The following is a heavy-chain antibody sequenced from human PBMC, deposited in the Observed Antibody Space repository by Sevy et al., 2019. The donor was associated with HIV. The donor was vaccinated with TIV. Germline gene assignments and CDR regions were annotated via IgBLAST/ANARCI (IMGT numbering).Heavy chain of an antibody. CDR2: IFSSGST. V-gene: IGHV3-66*02. Sequence: GGSLRLSCAISGFTVNDKYIIWVRQAPGKGLEWVSVIFSSGSTYYADSAKGRFTISRDNSKNTGDLQRNSVRAEDTAVYYCVSLFLSYRSGWSYFDYWGQGTLVTVSS. CDR3: VSLFLSYRSGWSYFDY. J-gene: IGHJ4*02. CDR1: GFTVNDKY. D-gene: IGHD6-19*01.